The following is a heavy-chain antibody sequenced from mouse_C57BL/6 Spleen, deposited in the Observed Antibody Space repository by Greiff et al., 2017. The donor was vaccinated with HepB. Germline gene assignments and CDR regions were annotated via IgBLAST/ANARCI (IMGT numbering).Heavy chain of an antibody. CDR1: GFNIKDDY. CDR2: IDPENGDT. CDR3: TTRGNFSWFAY. V-gene: IGHV14-4*01. D-gene: IGHD2-1*01. Sequence: VQLQQSGAELVRPGASVKLSCTASGFNIKDDYMHWVKQRPEQGLEWIGWIDPENGDTEYASKFQGKATITADTSSNTAYLQLSSLTSEDTAVYYCTTRGNFSWFAYWGQGTLVTVSA. J-gene: IGHJ3*01.